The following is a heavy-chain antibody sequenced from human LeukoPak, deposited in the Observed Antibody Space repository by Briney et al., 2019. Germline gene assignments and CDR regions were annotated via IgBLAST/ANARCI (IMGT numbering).Heavy chain of an antibody. Sequence: PGGSLRLSCAASGFTFSSYEMNWVRQAPGKGLEWVSYISSSGSTIYYADSVKGRFTISRDNAKNSLYLQMNSLRAEDTAVYYCARVRPVFDYWGQGTLVTVSS. D-gene: IGHD1-1*01. CDR3: ARVRPVFDY. J-gene: IGHJ4*02. V-gene: IGHV3-48*03. CDR1: GFTFSSYE. CDR2: ISSSGSTI.